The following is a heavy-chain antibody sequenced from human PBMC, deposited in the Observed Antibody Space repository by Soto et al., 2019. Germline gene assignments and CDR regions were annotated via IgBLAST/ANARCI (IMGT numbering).Heavy chain of an antibody. CDR2: INHSGST. D-gene: IGHD3-10*01. V-gene: IGHV4-34*01. CDR1: GGSISGYY. CDR3: ARGYGTNFDY. J-gene: IGHJ4*02. Sequence: SETLSLTCTVSGGSISGYYWSWIRQPPGKGLEWIGEINHSGSTNYNPSLKSRVTISVDTSKNQFSLKLSSVTAADTAVYYCARGYGTNFDYWAQGTLVNVSS.